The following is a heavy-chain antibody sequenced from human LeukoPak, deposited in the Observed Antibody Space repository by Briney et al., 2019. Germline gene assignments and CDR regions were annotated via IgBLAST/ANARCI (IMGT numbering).Heavy chain of an antibody. CDR3: ARAGRLTAVWFDP. CDR2: IYHSGST. Sequence: SEALSLTCTVSGGSISSYYWSWIRQPPGKGLEWIGSIYHSGSTNYNPSLKSRVTISVDTSKNQFSLKLRSVTAADTAVYYCARAGRLTAVWFDPWGQGTLVTVSS. V-gene: IGHV4-59*01. D-gene: IGHD2-21*02. CDR1: GGSISSYY. J-gene: IGHJ5*02.